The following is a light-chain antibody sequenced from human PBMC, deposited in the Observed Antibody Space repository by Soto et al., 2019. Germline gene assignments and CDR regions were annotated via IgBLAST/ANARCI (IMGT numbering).Light chain of an antibody. Sequence: IVLTQSPATLSLSPGERATLSCRASQSVSSYLAWYQQKPGQAPTLPTYDASTRATGIPPRFSGSGSGTDFPLTISSLEPEDFAVYYCQKRSNWPPGTFGQGTKVDIK. J-gene: IGKJ1*01. CDR2: DAS. CDR1: QSVSSY. CDR3: QKRSNWPPGT. V-gene: IGKV3-11*01.